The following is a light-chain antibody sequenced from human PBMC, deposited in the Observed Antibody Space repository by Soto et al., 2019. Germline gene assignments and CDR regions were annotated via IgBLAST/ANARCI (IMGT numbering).Light chain of an antibody. CDR1: QSIKTW. CDR3: QHYNSYSEA. Sequence: DIQMTPSPSALSASVGDRVTLPCRASQSIKTWLAWYQRTPGRAPNLLIYDASSLQSGVPSRFSGSGSGTEFTLTISSLQPDDFATYYCQHYNSYSEAFGQGTKVDIK. V-gene: IGKV1-5*01. J-gene: IGKJ1*01. CDR2: DAS.